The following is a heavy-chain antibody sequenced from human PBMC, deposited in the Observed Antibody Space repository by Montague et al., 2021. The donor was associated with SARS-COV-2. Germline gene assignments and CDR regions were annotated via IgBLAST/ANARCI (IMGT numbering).Heavy chain of an antibody. CDR2: ISDSGST. CDR1: GGSLNNYF. J-gene: IGHJ4*02. CDR3: AKVDSSGPGEY. Sequence: SETLSLTCTVSGGSLNNYFWSWIRQPPGKGLEWVGYISDSGSTKYNPSLQSRVTISVDTARNQFSLKLLPVTAADTAFYYCAKVDSSGPGEYWGQGIPVTVSS. V-gene: IGHV4-59*08. D-gene: IGHD3-22*01.